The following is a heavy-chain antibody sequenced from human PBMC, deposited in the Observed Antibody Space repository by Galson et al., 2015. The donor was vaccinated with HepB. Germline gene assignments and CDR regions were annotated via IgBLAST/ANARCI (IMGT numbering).Heavy chain of an antibody. CDR2: IDWDDDK. Sequence: PALVKPTQTLTLTCTFSGFSLSTSGMCVSWIRQPPGKALEWLARIDWDDDKYYSTSLKTRLTISKDTSKNQVVLTMTNMDPVDTATYYCARMGPYGSGSYYNVGMDVWGQGTTVTVSS. CDR1: GFSLSTSGMC. J-gene: IGHJ6*02. CDR3: ARMGPYGSGSYYNVGMDV. D-gene: IGHD3-10*01. V-gene: IGHV2-70*11.